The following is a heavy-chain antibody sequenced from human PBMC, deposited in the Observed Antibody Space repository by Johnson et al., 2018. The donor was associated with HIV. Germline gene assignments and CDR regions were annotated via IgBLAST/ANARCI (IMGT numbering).Heavy chain of an antibody. Sequence: QVQLVESGGGVVQPGRSLRLSCAASGFTFSSYAMHWVRQAPGKGLEWVGRIYSGGSTYYADSVKGRFTISRDNAKNSLYLQMNSLRAEDTAVYYCAKDGGSWGQGTMVTVSS. V-gene: IGHV3-NL1*01. J-gene: IGHJ3*01. CDR1: GFTFSSYA. CDR3: AKDGGS. D-gene: IGHD3-16*01. CDR2: IYSGGST.